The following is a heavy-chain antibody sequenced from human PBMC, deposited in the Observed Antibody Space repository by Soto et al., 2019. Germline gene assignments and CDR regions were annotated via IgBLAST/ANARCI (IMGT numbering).Heavy chain of an antibody. CDR3: ARARMLYYYDSSGYRGYFDY. D-gene: IGHD3-22*01. V-gene: IGHV4-39*01. CDR2: IYYSGST. Sequence: SETLSLTCTVSGGSISSSSYYWGWIRQPPGKGLEWIGSIYYSGSTYYNPSLKSRVTISVDTSKNQFSLKLSSVTAADTAVYYCARARMLYYYDSSGYRGYFDYWGQGTLVTVSS. J-gene: IGHJ4*02. CDR1: GGSISSSSYY.